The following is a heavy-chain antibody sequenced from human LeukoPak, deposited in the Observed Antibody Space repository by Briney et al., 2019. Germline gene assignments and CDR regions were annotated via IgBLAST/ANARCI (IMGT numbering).Heavy chain of an antibody. D-gene: IGHD3-22*01. Sequence: SGGSLRLSCAASGFTFSSYSMNWVRQAPGKGLEWVSYISSSSSTIYYADSVKGRFTISRDNAKNSLYLQMNSLRAEDTAVYYCARVLHRRNYDSSLYYGYWGQGTLVTVSS. CDR2: ISSSSSTI. CDR3: ARVLHRRNYDSSLYYGY. CDR1: GFTFSSYS. V-gene: IGHV3-48*01. J-gene: IGHJ4*02.